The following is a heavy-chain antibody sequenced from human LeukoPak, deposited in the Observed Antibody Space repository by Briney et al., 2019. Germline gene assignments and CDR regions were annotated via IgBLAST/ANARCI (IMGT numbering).Heavy chain of an antibody. J-gene: IGHJ6*02. V-gene: IGHV4-34*01. Sequence: SETLSLTCAVYGGSFSGYYWSWIRQPPGKGLEWIGEINHSGSTNYNPSLKSRVTISVDTSKNQFSLKLSSVTAADTAVYYCARGRRIAVAGTRNYYYGMDVWGQGTTVTVSS. CDR3: ARGRRIAVAGTRNYYYGMDV. D-gene: IGHD6-19*01. CDR2: INHSGST. CDR1: GGSFSGYY.